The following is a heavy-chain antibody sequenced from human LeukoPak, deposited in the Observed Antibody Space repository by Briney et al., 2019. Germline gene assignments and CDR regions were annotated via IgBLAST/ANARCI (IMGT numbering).Heavy chain of an antibody. CDR1: GFTFSSYT. CDR2: IYYSGST. Sequence: PGGSLRLSCAASGFTFSSYTMNWVRQAPGKGLEWIGYIYYSGSTNYNPSLKSRVTISVDTSKNQFSLKLSSVTAADTAVYYCARASDDFWSGYLDYWGQGTLVTVSS. V-gene: IGHV4-59*01. D-gene: IGHD3-3*01. J-gene: IGHJ4*02. CDR3: ARASDDFWSGYLDY.